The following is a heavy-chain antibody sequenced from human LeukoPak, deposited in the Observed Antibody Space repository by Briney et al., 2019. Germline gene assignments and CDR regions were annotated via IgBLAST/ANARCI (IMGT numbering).Heavy chain of an antibody. CDR3: ARHSGDSWRAHYYYYMDV. CDR2: TIPIFGTA. J-gene: IGHJ6*03. V-gene: IGHV1-69*05. D-gene: IGHD3-3*01. CDR1: GGTFSSYA. Sequence: GASVKVSCKASGGTFSSYAISWVRQAPGQGLEWMGRTIPIFGTANYAQKFQGRVTITTDESTSTAYMELSSLRSEDTAVYYCARHSGDSWRAHYYYYMDVWGKGTTVTVSS.